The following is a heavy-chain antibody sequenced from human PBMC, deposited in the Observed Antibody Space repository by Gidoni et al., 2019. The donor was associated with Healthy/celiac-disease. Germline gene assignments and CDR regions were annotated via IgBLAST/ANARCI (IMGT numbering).Heavy chain of an antibody. V-gene: IGHV4-30-2*01. D-gene: IGHD5-18*01. CDR1: GGSISSGGYS. CDR2: IYHSGST. J-gene: IGHJ3*02. Sequence: QLQLQESGSGLVKPSQTLSLTCAVSGGSISSGGYSWSWIRQPPGKCLEWIGYIYHSGSTYYNPSLKSRVTISVDRSKNQFSLKLSSVTAADTAVYYCAREFHTAMVTSREGDAFDIWGQGTMVTVSS. CDR3: AREFHTAMVTSREGDAFDI.